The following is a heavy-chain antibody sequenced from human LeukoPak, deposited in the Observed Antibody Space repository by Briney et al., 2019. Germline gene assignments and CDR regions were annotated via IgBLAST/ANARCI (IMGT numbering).Heavy chain of an antibody. D-gene: IGHD3-10*01. CDR2: IYYSGST. V-gene: IGHV4-59*01. J-gene: IGHJ4*02. CDR1: GGSISRYY. Sequence: PSETLSLTCTASGGSISRYYWSWIRKPPGKGLEWIGYIYYSGSTKYNPSVKSRVTISVDTSKNQFSLRLSSVTAADTAVYYCARESVVRGITYFDYWGQGTLVTVSS. CDR3: ARESVVRGITYFDY.